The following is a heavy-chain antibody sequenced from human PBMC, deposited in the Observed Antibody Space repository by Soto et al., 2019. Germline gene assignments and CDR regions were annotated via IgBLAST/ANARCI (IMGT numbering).Heavy chain of an antibody. CDR3: ARLSAGWLDP. CDR1: GGYVSSYY. Sequence: QVQLQESGPGLVKPSETLSLTCTVSGGYVSSYYWSWIRQPPGKGLEWIGYSGSTNYDPSLKSRVTISVDTSKNQFSLNLSSVTAADTAVYYCARLSAGWLDPWGQGTPVTVAS. CDR2: SGST. D-gene: IGHD6-19*01. J-gene: IGHJ5*02. V-gene: IGHV4-59*02.